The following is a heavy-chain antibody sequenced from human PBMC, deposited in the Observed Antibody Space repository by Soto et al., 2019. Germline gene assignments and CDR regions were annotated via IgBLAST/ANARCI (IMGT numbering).Heavy chain of an antibody. CDR2: INQSGST. CDR1: GGSFSGYY. CDR3: ARGYSSPDFQH. V-gene: IGHV4-34*01. D-gene: IGHD6-13*01. J-gene: IGHJ1*01. Sequence: SQTLSLTCAVYGGSFSGYYWSWIRQPPGKGLEWIGEINQSGSTNYNPSLKSRVTISVXXXXXXFXLXLKXXTSADTAVYYCARGYSSPDFQHWGQGTLVTVSS.